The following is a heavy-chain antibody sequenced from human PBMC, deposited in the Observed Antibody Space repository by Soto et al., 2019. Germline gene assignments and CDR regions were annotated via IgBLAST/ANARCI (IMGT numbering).Heavy chain of an antibody. CDR2: IYWDDDK. Sequence: QITLKESGPTLVKPTQTLTLTCTFSGFSLSTSGVGVAWIRQPPGKALELLALIYWDDDKRYSPSLESRLTITKDTSKNQVVLTMTNMDSVDTATYYCAYLPCSGGSCYWFSFSGMDVWGQGPTVTVSS. D-gene: IGHD2-15*01. V-gene: IGHV2-5*02. CDR1: GFSLSTSGVG. J-gene: IGHJ6*02. CDR3: AYLPCSGGSCYWFSFSGMDV.